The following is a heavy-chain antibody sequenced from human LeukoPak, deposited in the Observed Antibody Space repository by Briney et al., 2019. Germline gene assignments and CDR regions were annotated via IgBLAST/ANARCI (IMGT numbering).Heavy chain of an antibody. CDR3: AKDRLYYDILTGYYDSDHGMDV. CDR2: ISSSGSTI. Sequence: GGSLRLSCAASGFTLSSYEMNWVRQAPGKGLEWVSYISSSGSTIYYADSVKGRFTISRDNAKNSLYLQMNSLRAEDTAVYYRAKDRLYYDILTGYYDSDHGMDVWGQGTTVTVSS. J-gene: IGHJ6*02. V-gene: IGHV3-48*03. CDR1: GFTLSSYE. D-gene: IGHD3-9*01.